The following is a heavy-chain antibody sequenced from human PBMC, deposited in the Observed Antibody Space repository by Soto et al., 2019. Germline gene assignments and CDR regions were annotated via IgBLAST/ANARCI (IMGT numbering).Heavy chain of an antibody. CDR2: IYSGGST. Sequence: GGSLRLSCVASGFTVSSNYMSWVRQAPGKGLEWVSVIYSGGSTYYADSVKGRFTISRDNSKNTLYLQMNSLRAEDTAVYYCARAAARDDSRGYLLFDYWGQGTRGTVSS. J-gene: IGHJ4*02. CDR3: ARAAARDDSRGYLLFDY. V-gene: IGHV3-53*01. CDR1: GFTVSSNY. D-gene: IGHD3-22*01.